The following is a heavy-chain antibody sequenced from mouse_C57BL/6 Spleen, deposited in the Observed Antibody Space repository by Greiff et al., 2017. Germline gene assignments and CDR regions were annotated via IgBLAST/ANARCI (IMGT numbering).Heavy chain of an antibody. J-gene: IGHJ3*01. V-gene: IGHV1-69*01. CDR3: ARGIYDYVAGFAY. D-gene: IGHD2-4*01. CDR1: GYTFTSYW. Sequence: VQLQQPGAELVLPGDSVKLSCKASGYTFTSYWMHWVKQRPGQGLEWIGEIDTSASYTNYHQKFKGKTTLTVDKSSSTAYMQLSSLTSEDSAVYYCARGIYDYVAGFAYWGQGTLVTVSA. CDR2: IDTSASYT.